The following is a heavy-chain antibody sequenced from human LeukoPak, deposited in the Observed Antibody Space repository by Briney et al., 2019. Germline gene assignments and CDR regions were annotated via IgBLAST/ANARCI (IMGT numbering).Heavy chain of an antibody. CDR3: ARGKRWELLHGNYFDY. J-gene: IGHJ4*02. CDR2: ISAYNGDT. V-gene: IGHV1-18*01. Sequence: ASVKVSCKASGYTFTSYGITWVRQAPGQGLEWMGWISAYNGDTNYAQKLQGRVTMTTDTSTSTAYMELRSLRSDDTAVYYCARGKRWELLHGNYFDYWGQGTLVTVSS. D-gene: IGHD1-26*01. CDR1: GYTFTSYG.